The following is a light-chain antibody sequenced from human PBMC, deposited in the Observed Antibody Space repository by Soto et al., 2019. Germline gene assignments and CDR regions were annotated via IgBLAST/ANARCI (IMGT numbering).Light chain of an antibody. CDR2: AAS. Sequence: DIQMTQSPSSLSASVGDRVTITCRASQSISSYLNWYQQKPGQAPKLLIYAASSLQSGVPSRFSGSGSGTDFTLTISSLQPEDFATYYCQQSYSTPFTFGPVTKVDIK. V-gene: IGKV1-39*01. CDR3: QQSYSTPFT. CDR1: QSISSY. J-gene: IGKJ3*01.